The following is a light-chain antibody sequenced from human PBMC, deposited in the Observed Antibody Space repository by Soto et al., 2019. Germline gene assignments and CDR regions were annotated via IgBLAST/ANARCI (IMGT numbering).Light chain of an antibody. CDR3: QQRSNWSST. CDR2: DAS. Sequence: EIVLTQSPATLSLSPGERATLSCRASQSVSSYLAWYHQKPGQAPRLLIYDASNRATGIPARFSGSGSGTDFTLTISSLEPEDFAVYYCQQRSNWSSTFGGGTKVEIK. V-gene: IGKV3-11*01. CDR1: QSVSSY. J-gene: IGKJ4*01.